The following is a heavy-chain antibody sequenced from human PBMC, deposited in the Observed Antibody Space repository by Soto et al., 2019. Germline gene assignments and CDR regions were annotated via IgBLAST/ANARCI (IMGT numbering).Heavy chain of an antibody. V-gene: IGHV3-23*01. D-gene: IGHD3-16*02. CDR2: ISGSGGFA. CDR3: AKDLRVGPTGAYDYLWGSYRYTPFDY. Sequence: HPGGSLRLSCAASGFTFNNYAMSWVRQAPGKGLEWVSAISGSGGFAYYADSVKGRFTISRDNSKNTLYLQMNSLRAEDTAVYYCAKDLRVGPTGAYDYLWGSYRYTPFDYWGQGTLVTVSS. J-gene: IGHJ4*02. CDR1: GFTFNNYA.